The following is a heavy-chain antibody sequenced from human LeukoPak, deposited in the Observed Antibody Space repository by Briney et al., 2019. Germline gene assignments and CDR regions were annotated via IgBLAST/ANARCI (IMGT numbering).Heavy chain of an antibody. CDR2: IYHSGST. CDR1: GYSISSGYY. J-gene: IGHJ4*02. CDR3: ARGGDYIQGYFDY. V-gene: IGHV4-38-2*02. Sequence: PSETLSLTCTVSGYSISSGYYWGWIRQPPGKGPEWIGSIYHSGSTYYNPSLKSRVTISVDTSKNQFSLKLSSVTAADTAVYYCARGGDYIQGYFDYWGQGTLVTVSS. D-gene: IGHD4-17*01.